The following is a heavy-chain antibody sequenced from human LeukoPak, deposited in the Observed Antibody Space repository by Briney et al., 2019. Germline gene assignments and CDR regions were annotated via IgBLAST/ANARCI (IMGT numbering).Heavy chain of an antibody. Sequence: AGGSLRLSCAASGFTFSSYEMNWVRQAPGKGMEWVAVIHNDGTQGQYGDSVKGRFTISKDNSESTLYLQMNNLRDDDTAVYYCAKEGDEFRGYLDVWGKGTTVTVSS. CDR1: GFTFSSYE. J-gene: IGHJ6*03. CDR2: IHNDGTQG. CDR3: AKEGDEFRGYLDV. V-gene: IGHV3-30*02. D-gene: IGHD2-21*02.